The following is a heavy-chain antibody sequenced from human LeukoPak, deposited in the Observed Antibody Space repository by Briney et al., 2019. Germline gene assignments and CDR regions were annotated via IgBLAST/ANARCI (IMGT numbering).Heavy chain of an antibody. D-gene: IGHD2-2*02. J-gene: IGHJ4*02. CDR3: AKDECSSTSCYTFDY. CDR2: ISWNSGSI. V-gene: IGHV3-9*03. Sequence: PGRSLRLSCAASGFTFDDYAMHWVRQAPGKGLEWVSGISWNSGSIGYADSVKGRFTISRDNAKNSLYLQMNSLRAEDMALYYCAKDECSSTSCYTFDYWGQGTLVTVSS. CDR1: GFTFDDYA.